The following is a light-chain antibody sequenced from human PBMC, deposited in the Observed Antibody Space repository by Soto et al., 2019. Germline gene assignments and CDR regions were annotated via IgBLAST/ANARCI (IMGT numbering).Light chain of an antibody. V-gene: IGKV3-20*01. J-gene: IGKJ1*01. CDR2: DAT. CDR3: QQYGSSPRT. CDR1: QSISSW. Sequence: SPSTLSTSVGDRVTITCRASQSISSWLAWYQQKPGQAPRLLIYDATTRATGIPDRFSGSGSGTDFTLTISRLEPEDFAVYYCQQYGSSPRTFGQGTKVDIK.